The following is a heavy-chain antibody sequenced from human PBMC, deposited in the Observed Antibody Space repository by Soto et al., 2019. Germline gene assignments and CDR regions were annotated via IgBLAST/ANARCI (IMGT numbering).Heavy chain of an antibody. CDR2: ISSTSSTI. CDR1: GFTFSTYS. V-gene: IGHV3-48*02. D-gene: IGHD4-17*01. Sequence: EVHLVESGGGLVQPGGSLRLSCAASGFTFSTYSMNWVRQAPGKGLGWVSYISSTSSTIYYADSVKGRFTISRDNAKNSLYLQMNSLRDEDTAVYYCARVGLPGTTAVMVNQHWGQGTLVTVSS. CDR3: ARVGLPGTTAVMVNQH. J-gene: IGHJ1*01.